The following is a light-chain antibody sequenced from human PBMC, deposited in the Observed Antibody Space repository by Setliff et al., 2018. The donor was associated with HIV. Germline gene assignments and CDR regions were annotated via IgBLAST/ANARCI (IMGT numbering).Light chain of an antibody. CDR2: DVS. Sequence: QSALTQPASVSGSPGQSITISCTGTSSDVGGYNYVSWYQQHPGKAPKLMISDVSKRPSGVSSRFSGSKSGITASLTISGLQTEDEADYYCSSYTSSSTYVFGTGTKVTVL. J-gene: IGLJ1*01. CDR3: SSYTSSSTYV. V-gene: IGLV2-14*01. CDR1: SSDVGGYNY.